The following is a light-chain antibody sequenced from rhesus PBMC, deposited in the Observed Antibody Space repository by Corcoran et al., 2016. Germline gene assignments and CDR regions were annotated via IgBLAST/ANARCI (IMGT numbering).Light chain of an antibody. CDR2: YAS. CDR3: QHGYGTPMYS. CDR1: QGISNN. V-gene: IGKV1S15*01. J-gene: IGKJ2*01. Sequence: DIQMTQSPSSLSASVGDTVTITCRASQGISNNLAWYQQKPGKVPKLLIYYASNLQSGVPSRFSGSGSGTEFTLTISSLQPEDFATYYCQHGYGTPMYSFGQGTKVEIK.